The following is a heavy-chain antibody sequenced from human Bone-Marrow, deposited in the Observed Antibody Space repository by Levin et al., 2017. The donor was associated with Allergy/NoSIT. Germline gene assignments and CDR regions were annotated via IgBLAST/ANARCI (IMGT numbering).Heavy chain of an antibody. D-gene: IGHD3-10*01. CDR2: IKQDGSEK. V-gene: IGHV3-7*03. CDR3: ARGAYYYGSGTLWFDP. Sequence: GGSLRLSCAASGFTFSSYWMSWVRQAPGKGLEWVANIKQDGSEKYYVDSVKGRFTISRDNAKNSLYLQMNSLRAEDTAVYYCARGAYYYGSGTLWFDPWGQGTLVTVSS. CDR1: GFTFSSYW. J-gene: IGHJ5*02.